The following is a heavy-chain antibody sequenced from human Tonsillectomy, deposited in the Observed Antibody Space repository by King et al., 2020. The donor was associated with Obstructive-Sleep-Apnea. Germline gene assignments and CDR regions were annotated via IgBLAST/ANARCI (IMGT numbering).Heavy chain of an antibody. CDR1: GGSIGGYY. Sequence: QLQESGPGLMKPSETLSLICTVSGGSIGGYYWSWVRQPPGRGLEWIGYIDHSGSTTYNPSLKSRVTISIDTSKNQFSLRLSSLTAADTAVYYCAREGLGSGRGGAFDVWGQGTMVTVSS. CDR3: AREGLGSGRGGAFDV. D-gene: IGHD3-10*01. CDR2: IDHSGST. V-gene: IGHV4-59*01. J-gene: IGHJ3*01.